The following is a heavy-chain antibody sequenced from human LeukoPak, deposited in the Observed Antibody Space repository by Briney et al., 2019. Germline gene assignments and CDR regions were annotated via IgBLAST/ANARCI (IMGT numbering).Heavy chain of an antibody. CDR3: ALGYAMNY. D-gene: IGHD2-8*01. J-gene: IGHJ4*02. V-gene: IGHV3-23*01. CDR2: ISGSGGGT. CDR1: GFTFSSYS. Sequence: GGSLRLSCTASGFTFSSYSMNWVRQAPGKGLEWVSGISGSGGGTYYADSVKGRITIFRDNSKNTLYLQMNSLRVEDTAVYYCALGYAMNYWGQGTLVTVSS.